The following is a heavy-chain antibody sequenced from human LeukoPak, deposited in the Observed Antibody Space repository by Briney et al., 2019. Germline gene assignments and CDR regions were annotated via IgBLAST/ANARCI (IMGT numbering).Heavy chain of an antibody. CDR2: ISGSGGDI. J-gene: IGHJ5*02. CDR3: AKGSGRDGGP. V-gene: IGHV3-11*04. CDR1: GFTFSDSY. D-gene: IGHD5-24*01. Sequence: GGSLRLSCAASGFTFSDSYMSWIRQAPGKGLEWLSYISGSGGDIAYRDSVKGRMTISRDNAKNSLSLQMKSLTVEDTAVYFCAKGSGRDGGPWEQGTLVTVSS.